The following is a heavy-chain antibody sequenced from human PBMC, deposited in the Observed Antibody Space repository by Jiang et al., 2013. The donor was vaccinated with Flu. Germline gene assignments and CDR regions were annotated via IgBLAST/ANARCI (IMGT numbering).Heavy chain of an antibody. CDR3: VRAAHIAEWPWDY. CDR2: SRNKANSYTT. V-gene: IGHV3-72*01. D-gene: IGHD1-14*01. J-gene: IGHJ4*02. Sequence: QLVESGGGLVQPGGSLRLSCAASGFTFSAHSMDWVRQAPGKGPEWVGRSRNKANSYTTEYAASVQGRFTISRDDSRDSLYLQMSSLRTEDTAVYYCVRAAHIAEWPWDYWGQGTLVTVSS. CDR1: GFTFSAHS.